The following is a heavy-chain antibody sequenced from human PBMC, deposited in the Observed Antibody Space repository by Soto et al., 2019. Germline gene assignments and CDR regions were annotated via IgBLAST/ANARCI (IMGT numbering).Heavy chain of an antibody. J-gene: IGHJ6*02. D-gene: IGHD2-2*01. V-gene: IGHV1-18*01. CDR2: ISSYNGNT. Sequence: ANVAGNASGYTVTCQGISWLRQAPGQRHEWMGSISSYNGNTTYAQKLQGRCTMTTDTSTSTEYMELRSLRSDDTAVYYCARAAVPATAVGEYYYYYYGMEAWGQANTVTV. CDR1: GYTVTCQG. CDR3: ARAAVPATAVGEYYYYYYGMEA.